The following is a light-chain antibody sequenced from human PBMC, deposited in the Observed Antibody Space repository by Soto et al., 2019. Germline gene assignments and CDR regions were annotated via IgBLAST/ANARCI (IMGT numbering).Light chain of an antibody. V-gene: IGLV2-11*01. J-gene: IGLJ1*01. CDR3: CSYAGSYTFV. CDR2: DVI. CDR1: SSDVGGYNY. Sequence: QSALTQPRSVSGSPGQSVTLSCTGTSSDVGGYNYVSWYQQHPGKAPKLMIYDVITRPSGVPDRFSGSKSGNTASLTISGLQDEDEADYYCCSYAGSYTFVFGTGTKVTVL.